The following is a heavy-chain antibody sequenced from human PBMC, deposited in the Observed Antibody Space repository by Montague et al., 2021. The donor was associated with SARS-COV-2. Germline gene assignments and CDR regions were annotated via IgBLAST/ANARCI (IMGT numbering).Heavy chain of an antibody. Sequence: SETLSLTCTVSGGSISSSSYYWGWIRQPPGKGLEWIGSSYYSGSTYYNPSLKSRVTISVDTSKNQFSLKLSSVTAADTAVYYCASLTVDYYDSSGYYYNDYWGQGTLVTVSS. CDR2: SYYSGST. D-gene: IGHD3-22*01. V-gene: IGHV4-39*01. CDR3: ASLTVDYYDSSGYYYNDY. J-gene: IGHJ4*02. CDR1: GGSISSSSYY.